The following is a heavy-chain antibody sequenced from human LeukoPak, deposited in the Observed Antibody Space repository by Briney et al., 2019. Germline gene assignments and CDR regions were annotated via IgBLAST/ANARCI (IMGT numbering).Heavy chain of an antibody. Sequence: SETLSLTCTVSGGCITSYYWGWITEPAGEGREWTGRIYTSGSTNYNPSLKSRVTMSVDTSKTQFSLQLSSVTAADTAVYYCARVGRITIFGVLPHAFDIWGQGTMVTVSS. CDR3: ARVGRITIFGVLPHAFDI. J-gene: IGHJ3*02. D-gene: IGHD3-3*01. V-gene: IGHV4-4*07. CDR2: IYTSGST. CDR1: GGCITSYY.